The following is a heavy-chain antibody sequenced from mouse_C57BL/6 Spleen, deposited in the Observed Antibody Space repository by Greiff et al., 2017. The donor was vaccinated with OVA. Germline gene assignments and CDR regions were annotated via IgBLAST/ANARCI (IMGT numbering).Heavy chain of an antibody. CDR3: ARKKSYSIYGKYYAMDY. CDR1: GYSFTGYY. J-gene: IGHJ4*01. CDR2: INPSTGGT. V-gene: IGHV1-42*01. Sequence: VQLQQSGPELVKPGASVKISCKASGYSFTGYYMNWVKQSPEKSLEWIGEINPSTGGTTYNQKFKDKATLTVDKSSSTAYMQLKSLTSEDSAVYYCARKKSYSIYGKYYAMDYWGQRTSVTVSS. D-gene: IGHD2-5*01.